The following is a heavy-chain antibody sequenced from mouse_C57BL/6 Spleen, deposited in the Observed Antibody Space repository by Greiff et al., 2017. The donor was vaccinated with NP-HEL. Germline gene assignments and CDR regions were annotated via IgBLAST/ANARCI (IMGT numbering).Heavy chain of an antibody. D-gene: IGHD1-1*01. CDR2: INPNNGGT. V-gene: IGHV1-22*01. Sequence: EVQLQQPGAELVKPGASVKMSCKASGYTFTDYNMHWVKQSHGKSLEWIGYINPNNGGTSYNQKFKGKATLTVNKSSSTAYMELRSLTSEDSAVYYCARSGYYGYYFDYWGQGTTLTVSS. J-gene: IGHJ2*01. CDR1: GYTFTDYN. CDR3: ARSGYYGYYFDY.